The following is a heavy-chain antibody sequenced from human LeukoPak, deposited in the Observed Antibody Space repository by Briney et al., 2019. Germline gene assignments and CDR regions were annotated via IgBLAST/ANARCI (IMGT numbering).Heavy chain of an antibody. CDR3: ARSGYCSSTSCLDGRGAFDI. J-gene: IGHJ3*02. CDR1: GFTFSSYS. Sequence: GGSLRLSCAASGFTFSSYSMNWVRQAPGKGLEWVSYISSSSSPIYYADSVKGRFTISRDNAKNSLYLQMNSLRAEDTAVYYCARSGYCSSTSCLDGRGAFDIWGQGTMVTVSS. D-gene: IGHD2-2*01. V-gene: IGHV3-48*04. CDR2: ISSSSSPI.